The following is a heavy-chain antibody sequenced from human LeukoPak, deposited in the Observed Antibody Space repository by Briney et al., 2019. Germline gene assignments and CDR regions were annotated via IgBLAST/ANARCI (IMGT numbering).Heavy chain of an antibody. V-gene: IGHV3-23*01. J-gene: IGHJ4*02. CDR3: AKGQSLTYFFDY. Sequence: PGGSLRLSCAASGFTFSTYAMSWVRQAPGEGLDWVSSISGSGGTANYADSVKGRFTISRDNSKNTLYLQMNNLRADDTAVYFCAKGQSLTYFFDYWGQGALVTVSS. CDR2: ISGSGGTA. CDR1: GFTFSTYA. D-gene: IGHD3-9*01.